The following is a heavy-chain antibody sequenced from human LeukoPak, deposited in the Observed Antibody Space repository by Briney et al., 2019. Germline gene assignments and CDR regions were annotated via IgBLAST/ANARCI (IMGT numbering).Heavy chain of an antibody. CDR1: GFTLSSYW. J-gene: IGHJ5*02. D-gene: IGHD1-1*01. Sequence: GESLSLSCAASGFTLSSYWMRWVRQAPGEGVEWVASTKQDGSEKYYVDSVKGRFIMARDNAKNSLYLQMNRLRAKDTALYYCASAPAGGWFDAWGQGTLVTVSS. CDR3: ASAPAGGWFDA. CDR2: TKQDGSEK. V-gene: IGHV3-7*01.